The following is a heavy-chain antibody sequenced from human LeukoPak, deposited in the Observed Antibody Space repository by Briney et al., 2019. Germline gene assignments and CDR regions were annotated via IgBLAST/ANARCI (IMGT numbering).Heavy chain of an antibody. CDR2: IIPIFGTA. V-gene: IGHV1-69*05. J-gene: IGHJ3*02. D-gene: IGHD5-18*01. CDR3: ARDDPHDGYRDAFDI. Sequence: SVKVSCKASGGTFSSYAISWVRQAPGQGLEWMGGIIPIFGTANYAQKFQGRVTITTDESTSTAYMELSSLRSEDTAVYYCARDDPHDGYRDAFDIWGQGTMVTVSS. CDR1: GGTFSSYA.